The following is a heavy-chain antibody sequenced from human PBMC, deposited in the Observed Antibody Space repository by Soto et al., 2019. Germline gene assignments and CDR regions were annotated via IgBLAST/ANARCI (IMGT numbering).Heavy chain of an antibody. Sequence: QVQLQESGPGLVKPSETLSLTCTVSGGSISSSYWSWIRQPPGKGLEWLGYVYYIGSTKYNPSLKNRITISVDTSQNQFSLKLESVTAADTALYYCARDASGHDFRDGPWYFDSWGQGTLVTVSS. V-gene: IGHV4-59*01. CDR3: ARDASGHDFRDGPWYFDS. D-gene: IGHD3-3*01. J-gene: IGHJ4*02. CDR2: VYYIGST. CDR1: GGSISSSY.